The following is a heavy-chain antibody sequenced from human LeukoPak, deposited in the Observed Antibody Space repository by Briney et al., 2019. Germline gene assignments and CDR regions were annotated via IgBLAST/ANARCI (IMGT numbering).Heavy chain of an antibody. Sequence: GGSLRLSCAAPGFTFSSYAMYWVRQAPGKGLEWVAVISYDGNNKYYADSVKGRFTISRDDSKNTLSLQMNSLRAEDTAVYYCARGAPERISSSTNYYFDYWGQGTLVTVSS. J-gene: IGHJ4*02. CDR1: GFTFSSYA. CDR2: ISYDGNNK. V-gene: IGHV3-30-3*01. CDR3: ARGAPERISSSTNYYFDY. D-gene: IGHD6-6*01.